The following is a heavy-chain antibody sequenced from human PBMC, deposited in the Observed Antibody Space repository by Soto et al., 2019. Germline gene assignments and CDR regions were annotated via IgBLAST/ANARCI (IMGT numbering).Heavy chain of an antibody. CDR3: AAGDSSSWYWFDP. CDR1: GFTFTSST. V-gene: IGHV1-58*02. J-gene: IGHJ5*02. D-gene: IGHD6-13*01. CDR2: IVVGSGNT. Sequence: SVKVSCKTSGFTFTSSTMHWVRQARGQRLEWIGWIVVGSGNTNYAQKFQERVTITRDMSTSTAYMELSSLRSEDTAVYYCAAGDSSSWYWFDPWG.